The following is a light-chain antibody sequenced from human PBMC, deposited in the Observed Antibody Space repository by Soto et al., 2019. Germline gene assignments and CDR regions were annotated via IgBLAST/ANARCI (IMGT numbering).Light chain of an antibody. CDR2: EVS. Sequence: QSSLTPPASVSGSPGQSITISCTGTSSDVGGYNYVSWYQQQSGKAPKLMIHEVSNRPSGVSNRFSGSKSGNTAYLTISGLQAEVEAEYYCSSYTSSRAYVFGIGTKVTVL. V-gene: IGLV2-14*01. J-gene: IGLJ1*01. CDR3: SSYTSSRAYV. CDR1: SSDVGGYNY.